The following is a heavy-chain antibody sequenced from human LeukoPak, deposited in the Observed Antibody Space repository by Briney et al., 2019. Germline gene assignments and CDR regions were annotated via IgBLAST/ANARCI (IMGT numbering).Heavy chain of an antibody. J-gene: IGHJ4*02. CDR3: ASTYYYDSSGYTFDY. CDR1: GGTFSSYA. D-gene: IGHD3-22*01. V-gene: IGHV1-69*05. Sequence: SVKVSCTASGGTFSSYAISWVRQAPGQGLEWMGRIIPIFGTANYAQKFQGRVTITTDESTSTAYMELSSLRSEDTAVYYCASTYYYDSSGYTFDYWGQGTLVTVSS. CDR2: IIPIFGTA.